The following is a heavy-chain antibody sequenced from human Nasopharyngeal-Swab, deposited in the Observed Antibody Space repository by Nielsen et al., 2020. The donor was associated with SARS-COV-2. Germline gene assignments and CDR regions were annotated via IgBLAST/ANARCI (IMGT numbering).Heavy chain of an antibody. CDR3: ARPQNYGYYGMDV. Sequence: KASCKGSGYSFTSYWIGWARQMPGKGLEWMGIIYPGDSDTRYSPSFQGQVTISADKSISTAYLQWSSLKASDTAMYYCARPQNYGYYGMDVWGQGTTVTVSS. V-gene: IGHV5-51*01. J-gene: IGHJ6*02. CDR1: GYSFTSYW. CDR2: IYPGDSDT.